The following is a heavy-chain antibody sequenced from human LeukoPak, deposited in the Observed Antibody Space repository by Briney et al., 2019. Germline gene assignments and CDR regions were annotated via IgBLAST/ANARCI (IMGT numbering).Heavy chain of an antibody. D-gene: IGHD3-22*01. CDR3: ITVGLSGYYDSRGYYYFDY. Sequence: GGSLRLSCAASGFTFSNAWMSWVRQAPGKGLEGIGRIKKKSDGGTTDYAAPMKGRFTISRDDSKNMLYLQMNSLTTEDTAVYYCITVGLSGYYDSRGYYYFDYWGQGTLVTVSS. CDR2: IKKKSDGGTT. CDR1: GFTFSNAW. V-gene: IGHV3-15*01. J-gene: IGHJ4*02.